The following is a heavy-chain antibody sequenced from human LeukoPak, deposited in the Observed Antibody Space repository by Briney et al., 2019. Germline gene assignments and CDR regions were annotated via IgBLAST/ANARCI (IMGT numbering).Heavy chain of an antibody. D-gene: IGHD6-13*01. CDR2: IYHSGST. CDR3: ATYSSSLDWFDP. Sequence: SETLSLTCAVSGGSISSSNWWSWVRQPPGKGLVWIGEIYHSGSTNYNPSLKSRVTISVDTSKNQFSLKLSSVTAADTAVYYCATYSSSLDWFDPWGQGTLVTVSS. V-gene: IGHV4-4*02. CDR1: GGSISSSNW. J-gene: IGHJ5*02.